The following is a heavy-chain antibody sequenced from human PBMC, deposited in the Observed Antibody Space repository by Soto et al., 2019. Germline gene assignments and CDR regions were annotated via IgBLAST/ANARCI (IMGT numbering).Heavy chain of an antibody. CDR3: ARPVGNGWYGFDY. V-gene: IGHV4-59*08. J-gene: IGHJ4*02. D-gene: IGHD6-19*01. CDR1: GGSSSSFF. CDR2: ISNTGST. Sequence: QVQLQESGPGLVKPSETLSLTCSVSGGSSSSFFWSWIRRPPGKGLEWIGYISNTGSTKDNPSLTIRVTRSVDRSKNQFSLRLTSVTAADTAVYYCARPVGNGWYGFDYWGQGILVTVSS.